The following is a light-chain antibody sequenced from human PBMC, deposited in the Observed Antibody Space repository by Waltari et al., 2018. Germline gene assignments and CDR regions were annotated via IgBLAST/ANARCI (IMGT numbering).Light chain of an antibody. V-gene: IGLV2-23*02. CDR1: RHDVWSYNV. J-gene: IGLJ1*01. CDR2: EVS. Sequence: QSALTQPASVSGSPGQSITLSCTGTRHDVWSYNVVSWYQQHPGKAPNLMIYEVSKRPSGVSNRFSGSKSGNTASLTISGLQAEDEADYYCCSYAGSSTYVFGTGTKVTVL. CDR3: CSYAGSSTYV.